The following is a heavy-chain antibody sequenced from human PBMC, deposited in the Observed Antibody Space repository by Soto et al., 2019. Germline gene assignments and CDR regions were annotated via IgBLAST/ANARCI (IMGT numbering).Heavy chain of an antibody. CDR1: GYTFSGYY. CDR3: TTHAAYYYNDY. V-gene: IGHV1-2*02. CDR2: INPASGGA. D-gene: IGHD3-9*01. J-gene: IGHJ4*02. Sequence: GASVKVSCNASGYTFSGYYRHWVLQAPGQGLEWMGWINPASGGAEYAQKFQGRVTLTRDTSISTAYMEVSSLRSDDTAMYYCTTHAAYYYNDYWGQGTLVTVSS.